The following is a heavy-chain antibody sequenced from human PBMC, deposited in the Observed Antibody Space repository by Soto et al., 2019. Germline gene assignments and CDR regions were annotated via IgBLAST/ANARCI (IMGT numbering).Heavy chain of an antibody. CDR3: AKDIYIAAVPLCMDG. Sequence: GGSLRLSCAASRFTFSSYAMSWVLQAPGKGLEWVSAISGSGGSTYHADSVQGRFTISRGNSKNTLYLQMNSLRAEDTAVYYCAKDIYIAAVPLCMDGGGQGITVTVS. CDR1: RFTFSSYA. D-gene: IGHD6-13*01. CDR2: ISGSGGST. J-gene: IGHJ6*02. V-gene: IGHV3-23*01.